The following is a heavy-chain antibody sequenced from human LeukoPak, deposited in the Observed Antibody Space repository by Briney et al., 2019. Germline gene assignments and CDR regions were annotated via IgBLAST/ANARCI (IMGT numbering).Heavy chain of an antibody. CDR2: IYYSGST. J-gene: IGHJ2*01. CDR3: AGTRYSGPGWYFDL. V-gene: IGHV4-61*01. D-gene: IGHD5-12*01. Sequence: AETLSLTCTVSVRFLSSCSYHWSRISQPPGKGREGFGYIYYSGSTNYNPSLKSRATISVHTSKHQSPLKLSSVTAAATAVHYCAGTRYSGPGWYFDLWGRGTLVTVSS. CDR1: VRFLSSCSYH.